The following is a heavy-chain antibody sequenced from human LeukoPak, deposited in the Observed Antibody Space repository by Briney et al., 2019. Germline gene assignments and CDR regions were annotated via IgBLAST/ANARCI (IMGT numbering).Heavy chain of an antibody. CDR1: GGSISSYY. V-gene: IGHV4-59*08. CDR2: IYYSGST. CDR3: ARHSYSSGWYWFDP. Sequence: SETLSLTCTVSGGSISSYYWSWIRQPPGKGLEWIGYIYYSGSTNYNPSLKSRVTISIDTSKNQFSLKLSSVTAADTAVYYCARHSYSSGWYWFDPWGQGTLVTVSS. D-gene: IGHD6-19*01. J-gene: IGHJ5*02.